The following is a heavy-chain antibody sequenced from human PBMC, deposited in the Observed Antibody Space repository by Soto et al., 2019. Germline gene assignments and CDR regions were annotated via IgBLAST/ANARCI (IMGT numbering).Heavy chain of an antibody. CDR1: GVTFSSYA. CDR2: IIPIFGTA. V-gene: IGHV1-69*06. CDR3: ARDQDCSGGSCYSLPYYFDY. D-gene: IGHD2-15*01. J-gene: IGHJ4*02. Sequence: SVKVSCKASGVTFSSYAISWVRQAPGQGLEWMGGIIPIFGTANYAQKFQGRVTITADKSTSTAYMELSSLRSEDTAVYYCARDQDCSGGSCYSLPYYFDYWGQGTLVTVSS.